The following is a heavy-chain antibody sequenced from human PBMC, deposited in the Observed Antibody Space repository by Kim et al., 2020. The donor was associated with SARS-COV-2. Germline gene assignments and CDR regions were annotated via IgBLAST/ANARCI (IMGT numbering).Heavy chain of an antibody. D-gene: IGHD3-22*01. J-gene: IGHJ4*02. V-gene: IGHV4-34*01. CDR3: ARGTYYYDSSGYYGRPLIDY. CDR1: GGSFSGYY. Sequence: SETLSLTCAVYGGSFSGYYWSWIRQPPGKGLEWIGEINLSGSTNYNPSLKSRVTISVDTSKNQFSLKLSSVTAADTAVYYCARGTYYYDSSGYYGRPLIDYWGQGTLVTVSS. CDR2: INLSGST.